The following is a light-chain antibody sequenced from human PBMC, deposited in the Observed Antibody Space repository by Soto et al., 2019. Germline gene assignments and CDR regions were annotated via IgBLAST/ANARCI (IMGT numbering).Light chain of an antibody. Sequence: QSALTQPPSASGSPRQSVTISCTGTSSDVGGYNYVSWYQQHPGKAPKLMIYEVSKRPSGVPDRFSGSKSGNTASLTVSGLQAEDEAEYYCSSYAGSKNFVMFGGGTKLTVL. CDR1: SSDVGGYNY. J-gene: IGLJ3*02. CDR3: SSYAGSKNFVM. V-gene: IGLV2-8*01. CDR2: EVS.